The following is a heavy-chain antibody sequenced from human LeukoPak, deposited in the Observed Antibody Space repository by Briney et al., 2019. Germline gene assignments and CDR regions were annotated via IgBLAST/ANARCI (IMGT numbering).Heavy chain of an antibody. CDR1: GFTFSDYW. D-gene: IGHD3-3*01. CDR3: ARVSRRTLFGVVIPTFDY. V-gene: IGHV3-7*01. CDR2: INQNGGAK. Sequence: TGGSLRLSCTASGFTFSDYWMTWVRQAPGKGPEWVANINQNGGAKFYLDSVRGRFTISRDNPKNSLYLQMNSLRAEDTAVYYCARVSRRTLFGVVIPTFDYWGQGSLVTVSS. J-gene: IGHJ4*02.